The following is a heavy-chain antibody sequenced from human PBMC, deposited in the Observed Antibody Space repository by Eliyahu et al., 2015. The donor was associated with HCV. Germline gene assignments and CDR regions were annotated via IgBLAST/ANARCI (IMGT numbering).Heavy chain of an antibody. CDR1: GXSIPXGPYP. CDR2: ISSSGKT. V-gene: IGHV4-61*02. CDR3: ARAPAVAATGDYYYGMDV. Sequence: QVQLQESGPGLVKPAQTLSLXCTVXGXSIPXGPYPWNWIRQPAGKGPECMGGISSSGKTNYSPSLKSRITMSLDTSKNQFSLTLSSVTAADTAVYYCARAPAVAATGDYYYGMDVWGQGTTVTVSS. J-gene: IGHJ6*02. D-gene: IGHD6-19*01.